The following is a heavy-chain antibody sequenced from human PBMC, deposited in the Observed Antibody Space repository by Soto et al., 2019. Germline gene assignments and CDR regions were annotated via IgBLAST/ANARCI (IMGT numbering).Heavy chain of an antibody. CDR1: GYTFTSYA. CDR2: INAGSGNT. CDR3: ARAIGDDGDY. Sequence: GASVKVSCKASGYTFTSYAMHWVRQAPGQRLEWMGWINAGSGNTKYSQKFQGRVTITRDTSASTAYLELSSLRSEDTAVYYCARAIGDDGDYWGQGTLVTVSS. J-gene: IGHJ4*02. V-gene: IGHV1-3*01.